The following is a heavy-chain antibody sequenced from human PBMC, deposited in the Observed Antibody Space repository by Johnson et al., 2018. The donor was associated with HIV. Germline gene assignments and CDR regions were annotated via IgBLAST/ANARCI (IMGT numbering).Heavy chain of an antibody. CDR3: ARAYSYGAFDI. CDR1: GFTFSSYA. J-gene: IGHJ3*02. V-gene: IGHV3-30*14. CDR2: IYSGGST. D-gene: IGHD5-18*01. Sequence: QVQLVESGGGVVQPGRSLRLSCAASGFTFSSYAMHWVRQAPGKGLEWVAVIYSGGSTYYADSVKGRFTISRDNSKNTLYLQMNSLRAEDTAVYYCARAYSYGAFDIWGLGTKVTVSS.